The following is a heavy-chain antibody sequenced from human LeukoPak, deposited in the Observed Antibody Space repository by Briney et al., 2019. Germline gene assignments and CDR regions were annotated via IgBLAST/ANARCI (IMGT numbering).Heavy chain of an antibody. CDR3: ARTPPAAAGYYFDY. J-gene: IGHJ4*02. Sequence: PGGSLRLSCAASGFTFSDYNMSWIRQAPGKGLEWVSYISSSGSTIYYADSVKGRFTISRDNAKNSLYLQMNSLRAEDTAVYYCARTPPAAAGYYFDYWGQGTLVTVSS. D-gene: IGHD6-13*01. CDR1: GFTFSDYN. V-gene: IGHV3-11*01. CDR2: ISSSGSTI.